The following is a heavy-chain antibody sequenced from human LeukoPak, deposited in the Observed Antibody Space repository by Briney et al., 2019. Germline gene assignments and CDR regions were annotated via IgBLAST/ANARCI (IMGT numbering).Heavy chain of an antibody. Sequence: GGSLRLACAASGFTLSDHFMDWVRPAPGKGLEWVGRSRNKVNNYNTEYAASVKGRFTISRDDSNNSLYLQMSSLKTEDTAVYFCVAMLRGVGYWGQGTLVTVSS. CDR2: SRNKVNNYNT. CDR1: GFTLSDHF. CDR3: VAMLRGVGY. D-gene: IGHD3-10*01. J-gene: IGHJ4*02. V-gene: IGHV3-72*01.